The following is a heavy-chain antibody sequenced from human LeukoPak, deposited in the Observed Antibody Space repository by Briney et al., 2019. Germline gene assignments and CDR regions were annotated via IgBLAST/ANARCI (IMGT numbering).Heavy chain of an antibody. CDR2: ISGSGGST. Sequence: QSGGTLRLSCAASGFTFSSYGMSWVRQAPGKGLEWVSAISGSGGSTYYADSVKGRFTISRDNSKNTLYLQMSSLRAEDTAVYYCANLRGVDYWGQGTLVTVSS. CDR1: GFTFSSYG. CDR3: ANLRGVDY. V-gene: IGHV3-23*01. J-gene: IGHJ4*02.